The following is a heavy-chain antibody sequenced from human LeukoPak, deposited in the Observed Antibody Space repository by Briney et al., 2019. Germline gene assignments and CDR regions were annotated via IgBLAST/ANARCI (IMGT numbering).Heavy chain of an antibody. V-gene: IGHV3-66*01. CDR1: GFTVSGNY. D-gene: IGHD3-10*01. J-gene: IGHJ6*03. Sequence: GGSLRLSCAPSGFTVSGNYMSWVRQAPGKGLEWVSLIYSGGGTYYADSVKGRFTISRDNSKNTLYLQMNSLRAEDTAVYYCAKGKVRGALSYMDVWGKGTTVTVSS. CDR3: AKGKVRGALSYMDV. CDR2: IYSGGGT.